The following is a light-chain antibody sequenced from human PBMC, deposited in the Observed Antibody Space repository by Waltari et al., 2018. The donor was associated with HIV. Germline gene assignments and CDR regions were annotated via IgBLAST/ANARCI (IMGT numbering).Light chain of an antibody. V-gene: IGLV1-51*01. Sequence: QSVLTQPPSVSAAPGQKVTISCSGSSSNIGKSYVSWYQQVPQTAPRPTMYDSHKRPPGIPDRSSGSNACTSAALGSTGLRAGDEADYYCGTWDSSLGAMVFGGGTKLTVL. CDR3: GTWDSSLGAMV. CDR2: DSH. CDR1: SSNIGKSY. J-gene: IGLJ2*01.